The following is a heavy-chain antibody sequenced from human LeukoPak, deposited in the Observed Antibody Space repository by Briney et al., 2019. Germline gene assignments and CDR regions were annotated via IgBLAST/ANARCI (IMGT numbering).Heavy chain of an antibody. J-gene: IGHJ5*02. CDR1: GDSISSSDYY. CDR3: ARIGYCSGGNCVNWFDP. Sequence: SSETLSLTCTVSGDSISSSDYYWGWIRQPPGKGLEWIGIINNSGTTHYNSSLKSRVTISVDTSKNQFSLKLSSVTAADTAVFYCARIGYCSGGNCVNWFDPWGQGTLVTVSS. V-gene: IGHV4-39*01. D-gene: IGHD2-15*01. CDR2: INNSGTT.